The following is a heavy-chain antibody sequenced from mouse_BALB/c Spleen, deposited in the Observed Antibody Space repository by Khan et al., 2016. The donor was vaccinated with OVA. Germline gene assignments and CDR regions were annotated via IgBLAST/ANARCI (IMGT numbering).Heavy chain of an antibody. CDR2: IFPGDGSA. CDR3: TRHYYVGVLYWYFDV. J-gene: IGHJ1*01. D-gene: IGHD1-2*01. Sequence: QVQLQQSGAELVKPGASVKLSCKASGYTFTNYDLNWVRLRPEQGLEWIGWIFPGDGSAKYNEKFKGKATLTTDTSSSTAYMQLSRLTSEDPADYFSTRHYYVGVLYWYFDVWGAGTAVTVSS. V-gene: IGHV1-85*01. CDR1: GYTFTNYD.